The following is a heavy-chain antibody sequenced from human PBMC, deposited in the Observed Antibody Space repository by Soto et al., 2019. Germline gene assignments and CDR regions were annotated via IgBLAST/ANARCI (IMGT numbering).Heavy chain of an antibody. J-gene: IGHJ4*02. CDR1: GFTFSSYA. D-gene: IGHD3-3*01. CDR3: AKDVTNMDYDFWSGYYFFDY. Sequence: GGALRLACAASGFTFSSYAMSWVRQAPGKGLEWVSAISGSGGSTYYADSVKGRFTISRDNSKNTLYLQMNSLRAEDTAVYYCAKDVTNMDYDFWSGYYFFDYWGQGTLVTVSS. CDR2: ISGSGGST. V-gene: IGHV3-23*01.